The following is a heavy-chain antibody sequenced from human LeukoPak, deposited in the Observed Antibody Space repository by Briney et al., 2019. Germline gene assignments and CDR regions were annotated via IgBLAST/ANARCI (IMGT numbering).Heavy chain of an antibody. J-gene: IGHJ4*02. CDR3: AACSGGRCYSKGFDY. CDR1: GFSFSSYW. CDR2: ISTDGSET. Sequence: PGGSLRLSCAASGFSFSSYWMHCVRQAPGKGLVWVSCISTDGSETRYADSVKGRFTISRDNAKNTLYLQMNSLTAEDTAVYYCAACSGGRCYSKGFDYWGQGTLVTVSS. V-gene: IGHV3-74*01. D-gene: IGHD2-15*01.